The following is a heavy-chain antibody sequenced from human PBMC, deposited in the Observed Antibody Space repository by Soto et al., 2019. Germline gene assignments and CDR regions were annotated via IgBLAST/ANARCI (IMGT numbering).Heavy chain of an antibody. CDR2: ISAYNGNT. Sequence: QVQLVQSGAEVKKPGASVKVSCKASGYTFTSYGISWVRQAPGQGLEWMGWISAYNGNTYYAQKLQGRVTMTTDTSTSTAYMELRSLRSDDTAVYYCARWGYCSSTSCYVSYPYGMDVWGQGTTVTVSS. J-gene: IGHJ6*02. D-gene: IGHD2-2*01. V-gene: IGHV1-18*01. CDR3: ARWGYCSSTSCYVSYPYGMDV. CDR1: GYTFTSYG.